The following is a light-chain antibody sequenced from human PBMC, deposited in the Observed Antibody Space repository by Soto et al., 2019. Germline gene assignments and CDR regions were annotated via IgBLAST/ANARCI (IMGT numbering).Light chain of an antibody. V-gene: IGKV3-20*01. J-gene: IGKJ4*01. Sequence: EIVLTQSPCTLSLSPGERATLSCRASQSISSSFLVWYQQKPGQAPRLLIYGASSRATGIPDRFSGSGSGTDFTLTITSREPEDFAMYYCQQYGSSPLTFGRGTKVEIK. CDR3: QQYGSSPLT. CDR1: QSISSSF. CDR2: GAS.